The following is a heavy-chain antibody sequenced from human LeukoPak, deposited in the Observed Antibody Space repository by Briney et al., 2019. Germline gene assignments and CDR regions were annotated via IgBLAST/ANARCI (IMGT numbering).Heavy chain of an antibody. J-gene: IGHJ4*02. V-gene: IGHV3-21*01. Sequence: GGSLRLSCAASGFTFSSYSMNWVRQAPGKGLEWVSSIGSSSSYIYYADSVKGRFTISRDNAKNSLYLQMNSLRAEDTAVYYCARSTAPYDRDPRDYWGQGTLVTVSS. CDR3: ARSTAPYDRDPRDY. CDR1: GFTFSSYS. CDR2: IGSSSSYI. D-gene: IGHD3-22*01.